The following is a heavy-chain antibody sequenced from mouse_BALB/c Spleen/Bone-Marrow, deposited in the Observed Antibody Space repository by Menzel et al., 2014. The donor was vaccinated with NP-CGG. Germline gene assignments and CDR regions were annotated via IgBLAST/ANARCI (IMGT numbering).Heavy chain of an antibody. Sequence: VQLQQSGAELVRPGTSVKVSCKASGYAFTNYWIEWVKQRPGQGLEWIGVINPGSGGAKYNEKFKAKVTLTADKSSSTAYMQLSSLTSDDSTVYFCARGGSWFPYWGQGTPVTVSA. V-gene: IGHV1-54*01. CDR2: INPGSGGA. D-gene: IGHD1-1*02. CDR3: ARGGSWFPY. CDR1: GYAFTNYW. J-gene: IGHJ3*01.